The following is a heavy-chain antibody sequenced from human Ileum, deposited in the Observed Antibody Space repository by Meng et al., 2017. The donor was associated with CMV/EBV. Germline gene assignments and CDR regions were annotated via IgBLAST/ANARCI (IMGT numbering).Heavy chain of an antibody. Sequence: GESLKISCAASGFTFSNSDMNWVRQAPGKGLEWVSGVSWNGSRTNYADSVKGRFTVSRDNAKNSLYLQRNSLRAEDTAVYYCARVPRGQTGAYDYWGQGTLVTVSS. J-gene: IGHJ4*02. V-gene: IGHV3-19*01. CDR1: GFTFSNSD. CDR3: ARVPRGQTGAYDY. CDR2: VSWNGSRT. D-gene: IGHD3-10*01.